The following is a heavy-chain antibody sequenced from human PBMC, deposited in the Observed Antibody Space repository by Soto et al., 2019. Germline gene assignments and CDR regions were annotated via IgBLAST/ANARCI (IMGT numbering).Heavy chain of an antibody. Sequence: GGSLRLSCVASGFNFSDHYMNWIRQAPGKGLEWVSYISGSSRYTNFADSVKGRFTISRDNAKNSLYLQMNSLRAEDTAVYYCARHTSGWHYYDYWGQGTPVTVSS. J-gene: IGHJ4*02. D-gene: IGHD6-19*01. CDR3: ARHTSGWHYYDY. CDR2: ISGSSRYT. CDR1: GFNFSDHY. V-gene: IGHV3-11*06.